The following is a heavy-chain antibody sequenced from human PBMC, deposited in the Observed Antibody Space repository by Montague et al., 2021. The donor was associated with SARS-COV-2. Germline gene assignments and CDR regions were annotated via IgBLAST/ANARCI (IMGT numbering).Heavy chain of an antibody. CDR1: GGSISSSSYY. CDR2: IYYSGST. D-gene: IGHD2-15*01. V-gene: IGHV4-39*01. J-gene: IGHJ4*02. Sequence: SETPSLTCTVSGGSISSSSYYWGWIRQPPGKGLEWIGSIYYSGSTYYNPSLKSRVTISVDTSKNQFSLKLSSVTAADTAVYYCARQRGVFHCVVVVVVAVYRPDCFDYWGQGTLVTVSS. CDR3: ARQRGVFHCVVVVVVAVYRPDCFDY.